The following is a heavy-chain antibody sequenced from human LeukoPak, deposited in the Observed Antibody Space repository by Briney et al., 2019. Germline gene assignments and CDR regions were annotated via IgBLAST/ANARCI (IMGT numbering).Heavy chain of an antibody. J-gene: IGHJ5*02. Sequence: ASVKVSCKASGYTFTGYYMHWVRQAPGQGLEWVGWINPNRGSTNYAQTFQGRVTMTRDTSISTVYMELSRLRSDDTAVYYCARAIIVVVSSWFDPWGQGTLVTVSS. D-gene: IGHD2-2*01. V-gene: IGHV1-2*02. CDR1: GYTFTGYY. CDR2: INPNRGST. CDR3: ARAIIVVVSSWFDP.